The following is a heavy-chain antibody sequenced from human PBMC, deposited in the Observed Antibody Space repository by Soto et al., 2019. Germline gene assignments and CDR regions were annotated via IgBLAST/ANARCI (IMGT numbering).Heavy chain of an antibody. CDR2: VSASGSIT. V-gene: IGHV3-23*01. CDR1: GFTFSSYD. Sequence: PWESLRLACAASGFTFSSYDINLFRHSPCKWLEWVSGVSASGSITSYADSAKGRFTISRDNAKNTVFLQITGLRAEDTAVYFCAKGDCSGGRCYRGFDYWGQGTLVTVSS. J-gene: IGHJ4*02. D-gene: IGHD2-15*01. CDR3: AKGDCSGGRCYRGFDY.